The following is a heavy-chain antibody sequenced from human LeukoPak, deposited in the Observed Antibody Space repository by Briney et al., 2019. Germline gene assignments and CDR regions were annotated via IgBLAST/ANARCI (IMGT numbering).Heavy chain of an antibody. CDR3: ATGYYDSSGYRPYDY. J-gene: IGHJ4*02. V-gene: IGHV1-24*01. Sequence: VASVKVSCKVSGYTLTELSMHWVRQAPGKGLEWMGGFDPEDGETIYAQKFQGRVTMTEDTSTDTAYMELSSLRSEDTAVYYCATGYYDSSGYRPYDYWGQGTLVTVSS. CDR1: GYTLTELS. CDR2: FDPEDGET. D-gene: IGHD3-22*01.